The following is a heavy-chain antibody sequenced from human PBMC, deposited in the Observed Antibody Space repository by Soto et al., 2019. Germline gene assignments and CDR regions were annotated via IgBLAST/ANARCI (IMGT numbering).Heavy chain of an antibody. Sequence: EVQLVESGGGLLQPGGSLRLSCAASGLTFSSYWMHWVRQAPGKGLVWVSRINTDGSSTTYADSVKGRFTISRDNPKNTLYLQMSSLRVEDTAVYCCARASGSNIHFDYWGQGTLVTVSS. CDR3: ARASGSNIHFDY. J-gene: IGHJ4*02. V-gene: IGHV3-74*01. CDR2: INTDGSST. CDR1: GLTFSSYW. D-gene: IGHD1-26*01.